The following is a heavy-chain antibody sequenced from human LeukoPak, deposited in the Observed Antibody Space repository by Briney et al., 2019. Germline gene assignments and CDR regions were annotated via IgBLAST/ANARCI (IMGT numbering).Heavy chain of an antibody. D-gene: IGHD3-9*01. CDR3: ARAQTYYDILTGYSPGTFDI. J-gene: IGHJ3*02. V-gene: IGHV3-11*01. CDR1: GFTFSDYY. Sequence: GGSLRLSCAASGFTFSDYYMSWIRQAPGKGLEWVSYISSSGSTIYYADSVKGRFAISRDNAKNSLHLQMNSLRAEDTAVYYCARAQTYYDILTGYSPGTFDIWGQGTMVTVSS. CDR2: ISSSGSTI.